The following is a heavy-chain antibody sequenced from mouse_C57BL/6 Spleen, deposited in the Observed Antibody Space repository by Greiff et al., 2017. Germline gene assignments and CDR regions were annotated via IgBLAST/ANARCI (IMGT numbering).Heavy chain of an antibody. CDR3: TGSNYAPFAY. CDR2: IRLKSDNYAT. Sequence: EVKLEESGGGLVQPGGSMKLSCVASGFTFSNYWMNWVRQSPEKGLAWVAQIRLKSDNYATHYAESVKGRFTISRDDSKSSVYLQMNNLRAEDTGIYYCTGSNYAPFAYWGQGTLVTVSA. J-gene: IGHJ3*01. D-gene: IGHD2-5*01. V-gene: IGHV6-3*01. CDR1: GFTFSNYW.